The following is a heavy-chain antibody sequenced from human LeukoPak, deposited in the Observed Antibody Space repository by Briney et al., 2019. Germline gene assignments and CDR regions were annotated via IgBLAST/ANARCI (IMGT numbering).Heavy chain of an antibody. D-gene: IGHD5-18*01. CDR2: INHSGST. Sequence: SETLSLTCAVYGGSFSGYYWSWIRQPPGKGLEWIGEINHSGSTNYNPSLKSRVTISVDTSKNQFSLKLSSVTAADTAVYYCARGVRKSRGYSYGYSPRCFDPWGQGTLVTVSS. CDR3: ARGVRKSRGYSYGYSPRCFDP. J-gene: IGHJ5*02. CDR1: GGSFSGYY. V-gene: IGHV4-34*01.